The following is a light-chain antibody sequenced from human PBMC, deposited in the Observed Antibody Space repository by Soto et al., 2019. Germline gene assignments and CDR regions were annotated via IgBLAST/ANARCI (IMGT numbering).Light chain of an antibody. CDR2: KAS. Sequence: IPMTQSPATLSGSVGDRVTITCRASQTISSWLAWYQQKPGKAPKLLIYKASTLKSGVPSRFSGSGSGTELTITISSLQPDDFETYDCQHYNSYSEAFGQGTKVDI. J-gene: IGKJ1*01. V-gene: IGKV1-5*03. CDR1: QTISSW. CDR3: QHYNSYSEA.